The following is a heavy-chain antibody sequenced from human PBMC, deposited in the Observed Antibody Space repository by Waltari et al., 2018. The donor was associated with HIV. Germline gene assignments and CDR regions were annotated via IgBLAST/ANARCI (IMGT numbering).Heavy chain of an antibody. CDR1: GFIFGDYA. D-gene: IGHD3-3*01. CDR2: RSFDGNNA. V-gene: IGHV3-30-3*01. J-gene: IGHJ6*02. Sequence: QEQLVESGGGVAQPGRSLRLSCSASGFIFGDYAMHWVRQAPGKGLGWVGLRSFDGNNAYYADSVKGRFTISRDNSKNTMSLQMNSLRSDDTALYYCARTIFGVMITSDFFYGMDVWGQGTTVTVS. CDR3: ARTIFGVMITSDFFYGMDV.